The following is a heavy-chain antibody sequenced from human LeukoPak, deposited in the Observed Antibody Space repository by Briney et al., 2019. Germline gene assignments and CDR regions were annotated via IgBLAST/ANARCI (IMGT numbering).Heavy chain of an antibody. Sequence: GASVKVSCKASGYTFTGYYMHWVRQAPGQGLEWMGWINPNRGGTNYAQKFQGRVTMTRDTSISTAYMELSRLRSDDTAVYYCARGTPTVVTPSGFDPWGQGTLVTVSS. CDR2: INPNRGGT. CDR3: ARGTPTVVTPSGFDP. CDR1: GYTFTGYY. V-gene: IGHV1-2*02. D-gene: IGHD4-23*01. J-gene: IGHJ5*02.